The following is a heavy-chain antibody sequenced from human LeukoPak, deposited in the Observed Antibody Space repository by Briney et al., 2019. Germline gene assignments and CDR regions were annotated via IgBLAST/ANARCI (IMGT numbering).Heavy chain of an antibody. CDR1: GYTFTSYY. CDR3: ARDPSMSCNKGEFCRPSKTPAPLPSPS. D-gene: IGHD2/OR15-2a*01. J-gene: IGHJ4*02. Sequence: RASVKVSCKASGYTFTSYYMHWVRQAPGQGLEWMGIINPSGGSTSYAQKFQGRVTMTRDTSTSTVYMELNSLRAEDTAVYYCARDPSMSCNKGEFCRPSKTPAPLPSPSWGQGTLVTVSS. CDR2: INPSGGST. V-gene: IGHV1-46*01.